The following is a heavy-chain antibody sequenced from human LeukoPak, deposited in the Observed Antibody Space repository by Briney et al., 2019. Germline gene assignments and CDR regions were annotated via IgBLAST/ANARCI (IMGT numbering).Heavy chain of an antibody. CDR3: ARGPRGDYVDY. CDR2: INHSGST. Sequence: SETLSLTCAVYGGSFSGYYWGWIRQPPGKGLEWIGEINHSGSTNYNPSLKSRVTISVDTSKNQFSLKLSSVTAADTAVYYCARGPRGDYVDYWGQGTLVTVSS. J-gene: IGHJ4*02. CDR1: GGSFSGYY. D-gene: IGHD4-17*01. V-gene: IGHV4-34*01.